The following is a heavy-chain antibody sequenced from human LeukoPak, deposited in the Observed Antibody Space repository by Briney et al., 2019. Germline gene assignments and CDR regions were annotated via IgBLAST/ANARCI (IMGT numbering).Heavy chain of an antibody. Sequence: GGSLRLSCAASGFTFSSYAMSWVRRAPGKGLEWVSGISGSGGTYYADSVKGRFTISRDNSKNTLYLQMNSLRVEDTAVYYCAKDRVGTAMVVGDFDYWGQGTLVTVSS. J-gene: IGHJ4*02. CDR3: AKDRVGTAMVVGDFDY. CDR2: ISGSGGT. V-gene: IGHV3-23*01. D-gene: IGHD5-18*01. CDR1: GFTFSSYA.